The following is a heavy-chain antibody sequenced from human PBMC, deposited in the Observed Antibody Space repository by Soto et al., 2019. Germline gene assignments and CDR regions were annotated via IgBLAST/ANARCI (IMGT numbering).Heavy chain of an antibody. CDR3: AXIAMTGYQRYYYYGMDV. D-gene: IGHD3-9*01. CDR1: GGTFSSYA. V-gene: IGHV1-69*06. CDR2: IIPIFGTA. Sequence: SVKVSCKASGGTFSSYAISWVRQAPGRGLEWMGGIIPIFGTANYAQKFQGRVTITADKSTSTAYMELSSLRSEDTAVYYCAXIAMTGYQRYYYYGMDVWGQGTTVTVSS. J-gene: IGHJ6*02.